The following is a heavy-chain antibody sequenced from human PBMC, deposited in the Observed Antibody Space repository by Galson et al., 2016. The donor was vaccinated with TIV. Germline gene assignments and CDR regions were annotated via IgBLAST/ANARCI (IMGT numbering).Heavy chain of an antibody. CDR3: AKTQVDIVVAPAATPGYYFDY. CDR1: GFTFNTNT. D-gene: IGHD2-2*02. CDR2: SSGSGDTI. J-gene: IGHJ4*02. Sequence: SLRLSCAASGFTFNTNTMSWIRQAPGKGLEWVSTSSGSGDTIYYADPVKGRFTISRDNSKGTLYLQMSSLRVDDTAIYYCAKTQVDIVVAPAATPGYYFDYWGQGTLVTVSS. V-gene: IGHV3-23*01.